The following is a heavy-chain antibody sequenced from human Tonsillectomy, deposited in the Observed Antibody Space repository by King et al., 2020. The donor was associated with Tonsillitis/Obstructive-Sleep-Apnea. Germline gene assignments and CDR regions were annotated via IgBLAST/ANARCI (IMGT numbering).Heavy chain of an antibody. V-gene: IGHV4-38-2*02. Sequence: QLQESGPGLVKPSETLSLTCTVSGYSISSAYYWGWIRQPPGKGLEWIGSLYNSGSTYYNTSLKSRVTISVDTSKNQFSLKLRSVTAADTAVYYCARSTGYYNPDAFDIWGQGTMVTVSS. D-gene: IGHD3-9*01. CDR2: LYNSGST. CDR3: ARSTGYYNPDAFDI. CDR1: GYSISSAYY. J-gene: IGHJ3*02.